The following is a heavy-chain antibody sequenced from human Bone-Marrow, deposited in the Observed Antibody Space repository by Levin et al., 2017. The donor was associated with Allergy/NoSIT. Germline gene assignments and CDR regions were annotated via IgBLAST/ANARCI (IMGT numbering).Heavy chain of an antibody. CDR1: GFTFSYHA. J-gene: IGHJ3*02. D-gene: IGHD3-10*01. CDR3: ARGDYYGSGRGENGFDI. V-gene: IGHV3-30*01. CDR2: ISFDGRNK. Sequence: PGGSLRLSCTASGFTFSYHAIHWIRQAPGNGLEWVAVISFDGRNKYYADSVKGRFTISRDNSKSTLSLQMNSPTADDTAVYFCARGDYYGSGRGENGFDIWGQGTMDTVSS.